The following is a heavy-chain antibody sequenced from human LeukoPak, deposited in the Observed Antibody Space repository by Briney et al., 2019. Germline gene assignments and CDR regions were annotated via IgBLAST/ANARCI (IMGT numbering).Heavy chain of an antibody. J-gene: IGHJ3*02. V-gene: IGHV3-30*02. D-gene: IGHD1-26*01. Sequence: PGGSLRLSCAASGFTFSDYYMTWIRQAPGKGLEWVAIIRYDGSNKYYADSVKGRFTISRDNSKNTLYLQMNSLRAEDTAVYYCAKDLFSFLIVGAPMRAFDIWGQGTMVTVSS. CDR1: GFTFSDYY. CDR3: AKDLFSFLIVGAPMRAFDI. CDR2: IRYDGSNK.